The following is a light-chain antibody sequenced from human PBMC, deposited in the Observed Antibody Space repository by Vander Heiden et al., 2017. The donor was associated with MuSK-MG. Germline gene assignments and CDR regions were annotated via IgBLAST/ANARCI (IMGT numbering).Light chain of an antibody. CDR3: QQRSNWPPIT. Sequence: EIVLTQSPATLSLSPGERATLSCRASQSVDNYLAWYQQKPGQAPRLLIYDASNRDTGIPARFSGSGYGTDFTLTISSREPEDFAVYYCQQRSNWPPITFGQGTRLEIK. J-gene: IGKJ5*01. V-gene: IGKV3-11*01. CDR1: QSVDNY. CDR2: DAS.